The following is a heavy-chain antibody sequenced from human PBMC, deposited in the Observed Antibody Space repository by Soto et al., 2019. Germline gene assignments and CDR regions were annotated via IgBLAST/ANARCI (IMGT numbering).Heavy chain of an antibody. CDR1: GYTFTSYG. Sequence: GASVKVSFKASGYTFTSYGISWVRQAPGQGLEWMGWISAYNGNTNYAQKLQGRVTMTTDTSTSTAYMELRSLRSDDTAVYYCARESRGYCSSTSCYRERSNNWFDPWGQGTLVTVSS. CDR3: ARESRGYCSSTSCYRERSNNWFDP. J-gene: IGHJ5*02. CDR2: ISAYNGNT. D-gene: IGHD2-2*02. V-gene: IGHV1-18*04.